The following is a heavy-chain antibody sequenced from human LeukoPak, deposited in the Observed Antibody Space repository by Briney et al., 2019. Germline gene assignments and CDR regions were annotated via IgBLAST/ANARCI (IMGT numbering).Heavy chain of an antibody. CDR3: ARRNIGGWFDP. V-gene: IGHV3-48*03. D-gene: IGHD4-23*01. Sequence: PGGSLRLSCTVSGFNFSAYQMNWVRQAPGKGLEWVSYISGSGSTIYSADSVKGRFTISRDNAKNSLYLQMNSLRAEDTAVYYCARRNIGGWFDPWGQGTLVTVSS. J-gene: IGHJ5*02. CDR2: ISGSGSTI. CDR1: GFNFSAYQ.